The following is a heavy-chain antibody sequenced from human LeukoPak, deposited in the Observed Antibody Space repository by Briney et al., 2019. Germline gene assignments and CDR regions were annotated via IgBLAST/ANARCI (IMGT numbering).Heavy chain of an antibody. CDR3: ARGGGHDYGDYLAFDI. CDR2: TSAYNGNT. V-gene: IGHV1-18*01. CDR1: GYTFISYG. D-gene: IGHD4-17*01. Sequence: ASVKVSCKASGYTFISYGISWVRQAPGQGLEWMGWTSAYNGNTNYAHKLQGRVTITADESTSTAYMELSSLRSEDTAVYYWARGGGHDYGDYLAFDIWGQGTMVTVSS. J-gene: IGHJ3*02.